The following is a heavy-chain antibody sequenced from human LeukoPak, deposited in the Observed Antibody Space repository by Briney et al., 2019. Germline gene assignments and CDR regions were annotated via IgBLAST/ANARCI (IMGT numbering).Heavy chain of an antibody. CDR1: GFAFDEHG. J-gene: IGHJ4*02. Sequence: GGSLRLSWTASGFAFDEHGMSWVRPVPGKGLEWVSGINWSGGSTGYADPLRGRFTISRDNAKNSLYLQMDSLRAEDTALYYCARAPITSPFYFDYWGQGTLVTVSS. CDR3: ARAPITSPFYFDY. CDR2: INWSGGST. D-gene: IGHD2-2*01. V-gene: IGHV3-20*04.